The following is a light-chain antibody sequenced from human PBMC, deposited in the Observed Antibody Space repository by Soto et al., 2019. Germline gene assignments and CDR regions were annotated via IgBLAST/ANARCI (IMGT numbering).Light chain of an antibody. CDR2: GAS. CDR3: QQYNTWPRT. CDR1: QSVSSD. Sequence: ETVMTHSPATLSVSPGERATLSCRASQSVSSDLAWYQQKPGQAPRLLIFGASTRATNIPARFTGSRSGTEFTLTISSLQSEDFAVYYCQQYNTWPRTFGQGTKVDIK. V-gene: IGKV3-15*01. J-gene: IGKJ1*01.